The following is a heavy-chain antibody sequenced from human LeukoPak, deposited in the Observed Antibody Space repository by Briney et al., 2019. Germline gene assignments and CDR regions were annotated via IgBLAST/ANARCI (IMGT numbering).Heavy chain of an antibody. CDR3: ARAFSNYYYYYGMDV. J-gene: IGHJ6*02. Sequence: GASVKVSCKASGHTFTNYYIQWLRQATGQGLEWMGWMNPNSGNTGYAQKFQGRVTMTRNTSISTAYMELSSLRSEDTAVYYCARAFSNYYYYYGMDVWGQGTTVTVSS. D-gene: IGHD3-16*01. CDR1: GHTFTNYY. CDR2: MNPNSGNT. V-gene: IGHV1-8*02.